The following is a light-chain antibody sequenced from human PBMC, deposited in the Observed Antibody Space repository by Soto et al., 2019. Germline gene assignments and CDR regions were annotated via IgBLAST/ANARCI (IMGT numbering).Light chain of an antibody. CDR2: AAS. CDR3: HQSYSTLT. Sequence: DIQMTQSPSTLSASVGDRVTVTCRASQSISSYLNWYQQKPGKAPKLLIYAASSLQSGVPSRFSGSGSGTDFTLTISSLQPEDFETYYCHQSYSTLTFGPGTKVDIK. J-gene: IGKJ3*01. CDR1: QSISSY. V-gene: IGKV1-39*01.